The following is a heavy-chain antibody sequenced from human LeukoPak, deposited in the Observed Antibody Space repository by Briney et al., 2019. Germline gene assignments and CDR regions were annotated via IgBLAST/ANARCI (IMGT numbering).Heavy chain of an antibody. D-gene: IGHD6-19*01. V-gene: IGHV4-34*01. Sequence: SEALSLTCAVYGGSFSGYYWSWIRQPPGKGLEWIGEINHSGSTNYNPSLKSRVTISVDTSKNQFSLKLSSVTAADTAVYYCAVLYSSGWYDYYYYGMDVWGQGTTVTVSS. CDR1: GGSFSGYY. CDR2: INHSGST. CDR3: AVLYSSGWYDYYYYGMDV. J-gene: IGHJ6*02.